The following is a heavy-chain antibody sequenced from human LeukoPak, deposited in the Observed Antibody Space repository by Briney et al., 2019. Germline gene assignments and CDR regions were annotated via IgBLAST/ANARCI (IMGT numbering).Heavy chain of an antibody. J-gene: IGHJ4*02. CDR2: ISSSGSTI. Sequence: GRSLRLSCAASGFTFSSYAMHWVRQAPGKGLEWVSYISSSGSTIYYADSVKGRFTISRDNAKNSLYLQMNSLRAEDTAVYYCARNGLDYYDSSGYLAGFDYWGQGTLVTVSS. V-gene: IGHV3-48*04. CDR3: ARNGLDYYDSSGYLAGFDY. D-gene: IGHD3-22*01. CDR1: GFTFSSYA.